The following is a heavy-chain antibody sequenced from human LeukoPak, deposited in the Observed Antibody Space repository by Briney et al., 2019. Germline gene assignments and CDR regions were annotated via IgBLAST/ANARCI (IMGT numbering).Heavy chain of an antibody. D-gene: IGHD2-15*01. V-gene: IGHV1-2*02. J-gene: IGHJ6*03. Sequence: ASVKVSCKASGYTFTGYYMHWVRRAPGQGLEWMGWINPNSGGTNYAQKFQGRVTMTRDTSISTAYMELSRLRSDDTAAYYCAISCSGGSCYSEGNYYMDVWGKGTTVTVSS. CDR2: INPNSGGT. CDR1: GYTFTGYY. CDR3: AISCSGGSCYSEGNYYMDV.